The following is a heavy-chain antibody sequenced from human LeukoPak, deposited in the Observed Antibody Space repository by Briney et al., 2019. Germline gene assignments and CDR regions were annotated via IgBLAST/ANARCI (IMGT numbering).Heavy chain of an antibody. D-gene: IGHD2-15*01. V-gene: IGHV3-23*01. CDR3: TTDGPQIYCSGGSCYSYPYYYGMDV. Sequence: GGSLRLSCAASGFTFSSYAMSWVRQAPGKGLEWVSAISGSGGSTYYADSVKGRFTISRDNSKNTLYLQMNSLRAEDTAVYYCTTDGPQIYCSGGSCYSYPYYYGMDVWGQGTTVTVSS. CDR2: ISGSGGST. J-gene: IGHJ6*02. CDR1: GFTFSSYA.